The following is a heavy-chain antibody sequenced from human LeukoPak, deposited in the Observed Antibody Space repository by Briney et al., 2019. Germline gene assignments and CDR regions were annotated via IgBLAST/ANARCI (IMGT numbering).Heavy chain of an antibody. CDR3: AAREMAVSYYFDY. CDR1: GFTFTSSA. CDR2: IVVGSGNA. D-gene: IGHD5-24*01. V-gene: IGHV1-58*02. Sequence: SVKVSCKASGFTFTSSAMQWVRQARGQRLEWIGWIVVGSGNANYAQKFQERVTITRDMSTSTVYMELSSLRSEDTAVYYCAAREMAVSYYFDYWGQGTLVTVSS. J-gene: IGHJ4*02.